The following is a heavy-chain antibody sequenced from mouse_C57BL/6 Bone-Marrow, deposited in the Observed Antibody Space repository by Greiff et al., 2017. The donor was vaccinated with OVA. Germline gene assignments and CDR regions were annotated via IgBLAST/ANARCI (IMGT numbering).Heavy chain of an antibody. CDR3: ASGPYYYGSSFFDY. CDR1: GYTFTDYY. Sequence: QVQLQQSGAELVRPGASVKLSCKASGYTFTDYYINWVKQRPGQGLEWIGNINPSNGGTNYNEKFKSKATLTVDKSSSTAYMQLSSLTSEDSAVYYCASGPYYYGSSFFDYWGQGTTLTVSS. CDR2: INPSNGGT. J-gene: IGHJ2*01. V-gene: IGHV1-53*01. D-gene: IGHD1-1*01.